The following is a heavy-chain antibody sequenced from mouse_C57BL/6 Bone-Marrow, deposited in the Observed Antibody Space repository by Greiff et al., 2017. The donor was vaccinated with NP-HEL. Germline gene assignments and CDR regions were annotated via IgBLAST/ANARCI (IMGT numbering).Heavy chain of an antibody. CDR2: LSSGGDYI. D-gene: IGHD2-2*01. V-gene: IGHV5-9-1*02. J-gene: IGHJ3*01. CDR1: GFTFSSYA. CDR3: TRDEGYGYPWFAY. Sequence: EVMLVESGEGLVKPGGSLKLSCAASGFTFSSYAMSWVRQTPEKRLEWVAYLSSGGDYIYYADTVQGRFTISRDNARNTLYLQMSSLKSEDTAMYYCTRDEGYGYPWFAYWGQGTLVTVSA.